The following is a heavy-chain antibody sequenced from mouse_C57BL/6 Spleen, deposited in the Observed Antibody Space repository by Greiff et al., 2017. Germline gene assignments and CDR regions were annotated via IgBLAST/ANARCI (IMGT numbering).Heavy chain of an antibody. D-gene: IGHD1-1*01. J-gene: IGHJ4*01. CDR3: ARAGYGSSPGAMDY. CDR1: GYTFTSYW. CDR2: IDPSDSET. V-gene: IGHV1-52*01. Sequence: QVQLKESGAELVRPGSSVKLSCKASGYTFTSYWMHWVKQRPIQGLEWIGNIDPSDSETHYNQKFKDKATLTVDKSSSTAYMQLSSLTSEDSAVYFCARAGYGSSPGAMDYWGQGTSVTVSS.